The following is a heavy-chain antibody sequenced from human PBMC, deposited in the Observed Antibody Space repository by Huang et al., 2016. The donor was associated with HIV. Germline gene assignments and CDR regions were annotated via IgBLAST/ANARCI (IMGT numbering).Heavy chain of an antibody. CDR1: GFTFIKYA. J-gene: IGHJ6*03. CDR2: RSHDGRKK. D-gene: IGHD1-20*01. V-gene: IGHV3-30*18. Sequence: QVQLVGSGGGVVQPGRSLRLSCAASGFTFIKYAMHFVRQLPEKGLEWVALRSHDGRKKNYADSVKGRIIISRDNSSNTVSLQMNALRPDDTSIYYCAKDSYNYYFVPCPTTYFYMDEWGRGTTVSVSS. CDR3: AKDSYNYYFVPCPTTYFYMDE.